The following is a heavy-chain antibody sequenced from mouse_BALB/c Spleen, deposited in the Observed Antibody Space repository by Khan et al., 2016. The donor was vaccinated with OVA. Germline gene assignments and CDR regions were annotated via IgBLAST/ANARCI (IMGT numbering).Heavy chain of an antibody. Sequence: EVQLQESGPGLVTPSQSLSLTCTVTGYSITSGYGWNWIRQFPGNKLEWMGYISYSGSTNYNPSLKSRISITRRTSKNQFFLELNSVTTEDTDTYYCARTARIKYWGQGTTLTVAS. D-gene: IGHD1-2*01. CDR1: GYSITSGYG. CDR2: ISYSGST. V-gene: IGHV3-2*02. J-gene: IGHJ2*01. CDR3: ARTARIKY.